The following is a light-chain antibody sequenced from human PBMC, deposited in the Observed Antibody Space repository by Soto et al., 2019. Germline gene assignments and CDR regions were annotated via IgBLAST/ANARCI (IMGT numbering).Light chain of an antibody. J-gene: IGLJ2*01. CDR1: SSNIGAGYD. V-gene: IGLV1-40*01. CDR2: GNS. CDR3: QSYDRSLSVV. Sequence: QAVVTQPPSVSGAPGQRVTISCTGSSSNIGAGYDVHWYQQLPGTAPKLLIYGNSNRPSGVPDRFSGSKSGTSASLAITGLQAEDEADYYCQSYDRSLSVVFGGGTKRTVL.